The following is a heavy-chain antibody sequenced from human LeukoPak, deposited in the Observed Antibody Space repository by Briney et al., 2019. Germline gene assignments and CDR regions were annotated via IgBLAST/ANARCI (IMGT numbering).Heavy chain of an antibody. J-gene: IGHJ3*02. D-gene: IGHD5-24*01. Sequence: ASVKVSCKTSGGTFSTYALSWVRQAPGQGLEWMGRIIPILGIANYAQKFQGRVTITADKSTSTAYMELSSLRSEDTAVYYCARVISEMAPNAFDIWGQGTMVTVSS. CDR2: IIPILGIA. CDR1: GGTFSTYA. CDR3: ARVISEMAPNAFDI. V-gene: IGHV1-69*04.